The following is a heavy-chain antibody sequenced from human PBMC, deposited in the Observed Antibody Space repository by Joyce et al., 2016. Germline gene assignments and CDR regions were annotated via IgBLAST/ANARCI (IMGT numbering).Heavy chain of an antibody. CDR2: ISGYNGNT. D-gene: IGHD6-19*01. J-gene: IGHJ4*02. V-gene: IGHV1-18*01. CDR3: ARGPKAVAGSPLFY. CDR1: GYTFGDYG. Sequence: QVQMVQSGAEVKKPGASVKVSCKASGYTFGDYGITWVRQDPGQGPQWMGWISGYNGNTNYAQRFQGRVTLTTDTSTSTAYMELRSLRSDDTAVYYCARGPKAVAGSPLFYWGQGTLVTVSS.